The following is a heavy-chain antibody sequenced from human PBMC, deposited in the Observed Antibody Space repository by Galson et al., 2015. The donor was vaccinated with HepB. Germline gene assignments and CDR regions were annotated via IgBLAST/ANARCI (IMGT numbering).Heavy chain of an antibody. CDR2: FGRNGAPQ. D-gene: IGHD6-13*01. CDR1: GFTFGDYA. J-gene: IGHJ4*02. CDR3: VKDVEPFLGGATAGWFEI. Sequence: SLRLSCATSGFTFGDYAMHWVRQAPGKGLEWVPVFGRNGAPQAYVDSVKGGFPFSRDNAKNTLYLQLNSLTSEDTALYFCVKDVEPFLGGATAGWFEIWGQGTPVTVSS. V-gene: IGHV3-9*01.